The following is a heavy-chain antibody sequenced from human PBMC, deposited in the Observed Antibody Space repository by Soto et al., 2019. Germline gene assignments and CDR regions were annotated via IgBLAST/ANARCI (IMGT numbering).Heavy chain of an antibody. J-gene: IGHJ4*02. CDR3: ARRPGFSMAFDY. Sequence: SGPTLVNPTQTLTLTCTFSGFSLSTYGVGVGWIRQPPGKALEWLALIYWDDDTRFSPSLNSRLAITKDTSKSQVVLTMTHMDPVDTATYYRARRPGFSMAFDYWGPGSLVTVSS. CDR2: IYWDDDT. CDR1: GFSLSTYGVG. V-gene: IGHV2-5*02. D-gene: IGHD3-10*01.